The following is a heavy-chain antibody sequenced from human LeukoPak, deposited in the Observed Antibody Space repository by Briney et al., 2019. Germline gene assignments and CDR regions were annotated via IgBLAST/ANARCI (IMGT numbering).Heavy chain of an antibody. CDR3: AKRGIVIRAVIIIGFHKEAYYFDS. CDR2: ISERGGST. J-gene: IGHJ4*02. CDR1: GITLSNYG. V-gene: IGHV3-23*01. D-gene: IGHD3-10*01. Sequence: GGSLRLSCVVSGITLSNYGMSWVRQAPGEGLEWVSGISERGGSTNYADSVKGRFIISRDTSKNTVYLQMNSLRVEDTAVYFCAKRGIVIRAVIIIGFHKEAYYFDSWGQGILVTVSS.